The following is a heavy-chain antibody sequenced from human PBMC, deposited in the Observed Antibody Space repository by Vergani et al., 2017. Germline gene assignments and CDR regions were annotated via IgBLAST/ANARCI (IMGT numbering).Heavy chain of an antibody. D-gene: IGHD3-3*01. V-gene: IGHV1-69*01. Sequence: QVQLVQSGAEVKKPGSSVKVSCKASGGTFSSYAISWVRQAPGQGLEWMGGIIPIFGTAYYAQKFQGRVTITADESTSTAYMELSSLRSEDTAVYYCASRDITIFGVVIIRGYYYYGMDVWGQ. J-gene: IGHJ6*02. CDR3: ASRDITIFGVVIIRGYYYYGMDV. CDR1: GGTFSSYA. CDR2: IIPIFGTA.